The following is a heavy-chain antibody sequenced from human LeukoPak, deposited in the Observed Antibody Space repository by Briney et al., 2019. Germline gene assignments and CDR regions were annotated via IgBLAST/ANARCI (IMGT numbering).Heavy chain of an antibody. V-gene: IGHV4-34*01. Sequence: PSETLSLTCAVYGGSFSGYYWSWIRQPPGKGLEWIGEINHSGSTNYNPSLKSRVTISVDTSKNQFSLKLGSVTAADTAVYYCARGRRGYSYGYSRLFDYWGQGTLVTVSS. CDR2: INHSGST. D-gene: IGHD5-18*01. CDR3: ARGRRGYSYGYSRLFDY. CDR1: GGSFSGYY. J-gene: IGHJ4*02.